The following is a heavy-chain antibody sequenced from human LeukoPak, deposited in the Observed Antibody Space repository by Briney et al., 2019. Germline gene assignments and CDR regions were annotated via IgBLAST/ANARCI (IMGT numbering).Heavy chain of an antibody. Sequence: GGSLRLSCAASGFTFSDYYMSWIRQAPGKGLEWVSYISSSGSTIYYADSVKGRFTISRDNSKNTLYLQMNSLRAEGTAVYYCARELVRGVSGMDVWGQGTTVTVSS. D-gene: IGHD3-10*01. J-gene: IGHJ6*02. CDR2: ISSSGSTI. CDR3: ARELVRGVSGMDV. CDR1: GFTFSDYY. V-gene: IGHV3-11*01.